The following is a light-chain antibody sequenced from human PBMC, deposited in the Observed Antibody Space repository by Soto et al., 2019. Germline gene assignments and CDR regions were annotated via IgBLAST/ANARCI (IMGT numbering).Light chain of an antibody. CDR1: QGISSV. CDR3: QQFNTYPLT. Sequence: AIQLTQSPSSLSASVGDRVTITCRASQGISSVFPGYQQKPGKAPKLLIFHASILESGVLSRFSGSGSGTVFTLPITSLQPEDFATYYCQQFNTYPLTFGQGTRLEIK. CDR2: HAS. J-gene: IGKJ5*01. V-gene: IGKV1-13*02.